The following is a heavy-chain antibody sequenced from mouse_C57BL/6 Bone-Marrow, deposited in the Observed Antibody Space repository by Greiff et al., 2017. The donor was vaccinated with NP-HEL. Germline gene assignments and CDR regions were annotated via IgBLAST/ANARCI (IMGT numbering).Heavy chain of an antibody. Sequence: QVQLQQSGAELARPGASVTLSFTASGYTFTSYGISWVKQRPGQGLEWIGEIYPRSGNTSSNEKFKGKATLTADKSSSTAYMELRSLTSEDSAVYFCARVIYYYGSSLFDVWGTGTTVTVSS. CDR3: ARVIYYYGSSLFDV. CDR1: GYTFTSYG. J-gene: IGHJ1*03. V-gene: IGHV1-81*01. CDR2: IYPRSGNT. D-gene: IGHD1-1*01.